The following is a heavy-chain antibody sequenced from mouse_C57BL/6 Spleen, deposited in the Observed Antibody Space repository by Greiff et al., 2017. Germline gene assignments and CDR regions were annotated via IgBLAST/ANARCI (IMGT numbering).Heavy chain of an antibody. CDR2: IDPSDSYT. CDR1: GYTFTSYW. Sequence: QVQLQQPGAELVRPGTSVKLSCKASGYTFTSYWMHWVKQRPGQGLEWIGVIDPSDSYTNYNQKFKGKATLTVNTSSSTAYMQLSSLTSVGSAVYYCAREGNITTVVATRYAMDYWGQGTSVTVSS. J-gene: IGHJ4*01. V-gene: IGHV1-59*01. CDR3: AREGNITTVVATRYAMDY. D-gene: IGHD1-1*01.